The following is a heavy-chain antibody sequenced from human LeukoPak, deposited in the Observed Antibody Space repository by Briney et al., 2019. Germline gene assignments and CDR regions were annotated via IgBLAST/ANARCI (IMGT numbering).Heavy chain of an antibody. Sequence: PGGSLRLSCAASGFTFSSYGMHWVRQAPGKGLEWVANIKQDGSEKYYVDSVKGRFTISRDNAKNSLSLQMNSLRAEDTAVYYCVKVRGIRYRTGWYHYFDLWGREPWSPSPQ. CDR2: IKQDGSEK. V-gene: IGHV3-7*03. J-gene: IGHJ4*02. CDR3: VKVRGIRYRTGWYHYFDL. CDR1: GFTFSSYG. D-gene: IGHD6-19*01.